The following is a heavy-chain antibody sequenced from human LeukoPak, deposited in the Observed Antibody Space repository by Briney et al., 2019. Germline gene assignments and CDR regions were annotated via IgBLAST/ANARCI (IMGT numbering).Heavy chain of an antibody. V-gene: IGHV3-11*01. D-gene: IGHD3-10*01. Sequence: SGGSLRLSCAASGFAFSDYYMSWIRQAPGKGLEWISYITNTNSGSVIYYADSVQGRFTVSRDNAKNSLYRQMSSLRAEDTAVYYCARRMVRGVITRADWFDLWGQGTLVTVSS. CDR2: ITNTNSGSVI. CDR3: ARRMVRGVITRADWFDL. J-gene: IGHJ5*02. CDR1: GFAFSDYY.